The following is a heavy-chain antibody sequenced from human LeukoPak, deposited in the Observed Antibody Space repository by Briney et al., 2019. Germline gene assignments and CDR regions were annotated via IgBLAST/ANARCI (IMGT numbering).Heavy chain of an antibody. D-gene: IGHD3-16*01. J-gene: IGHJ5*02. Sequence: GGSLRLSCAASGFTFSTYAMSWVRQAPGKGLEWVSAISGSGATTYYADSVKGRFTISRDNSKNTLSLQMNSLRADDTAIYYCANSFGESILNWFDPWGQGILVTVSS. CDR2: ISGSGATT. CDR1: GFTFSTYA. V-gene: IGHV3-23*01. CDR3: ANSFGESILNWFDP.